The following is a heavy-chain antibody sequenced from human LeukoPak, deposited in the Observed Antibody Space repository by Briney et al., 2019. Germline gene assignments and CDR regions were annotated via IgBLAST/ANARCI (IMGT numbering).Heavy chain of an antibody. D-gene: IGHD3-10*01. J-gene: IGHJ4*02. V-gene: IGHV1-2*02. CDR1: GYTFTGYD. CDR3: ARDRASGGNDY. Sequence: ASVKVSCKASGYTFTGYDLHWVRQAPGQGLEYMGWINPNNGDSKNTQTFQGRVTMTRDTSISTVYMELTRLRSDDTAVYYCARDRASGGNDYWGQGTLVTVSS. CDR2: INPNNGDS.